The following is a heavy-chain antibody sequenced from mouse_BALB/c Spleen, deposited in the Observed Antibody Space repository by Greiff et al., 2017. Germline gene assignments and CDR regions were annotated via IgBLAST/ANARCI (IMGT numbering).Heavy chain of an antibody. CDR2: IRNKANGYTT. D-gene: IGHD2-10*02. J-gene: IGHJ2*01. CDR3: ARDIEYGNDD. V-gene: IGHV7-3*02. Sequence: EVQLVESGGGLVQPGGSLRLSCATSGFTFTDYYMSWVRQPPGKALEWLGFIRNKANGYTTEYSASVKGRFTISRDNSQSILYLQMNTLRAEDSATYYCARDIEYGNDDWGQGTTLTVSS. CDR1: GFTFTDYY.